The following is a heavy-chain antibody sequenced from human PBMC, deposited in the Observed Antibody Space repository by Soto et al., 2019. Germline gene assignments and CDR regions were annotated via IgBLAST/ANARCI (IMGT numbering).Heavy chain of an antibody. CDR1: GGSVSSGSYY. CDR2: IYYSGST. V-gene: IGHV4-61*01. J-gene: IGHJ4*02. Sequence: PSETLSLTCTVSGGSVSSGSYYWSWIRQPPGKGLEWIGYIYYSGSTNYNPSLKSRVTISVDTSKNQFSLKLSSVTAADTAVYYFARVLNSLVVAPYIDYWGQGTLVTVSS. D-gene: IGHD3-22*01. CDR3: ARVLNSLVVAPYIDY.